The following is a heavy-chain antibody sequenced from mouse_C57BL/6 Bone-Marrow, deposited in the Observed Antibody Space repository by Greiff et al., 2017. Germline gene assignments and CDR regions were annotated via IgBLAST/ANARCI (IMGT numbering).Heavy chain of an antibody. J-gene: IGHJ4*01. D-gene: IGHD2-12*01. Sequence: EVNLVESGGGLVKPGGSLKLSCAASGFTFSSYTMSWVRQTPEHRLEWVATISGGGGNTYYPDSVKGRFTISRDTAKNTPYLQMSSLRSEDTALYYCARRIYSDEIYYSMDYWGQGTSVTVSS. V-gene: IGHV5-9*01. CDR2: ISGGGGNT. CDR3: ARRIYSDEIYYSMDY. CDR1: GFTFSSYT.